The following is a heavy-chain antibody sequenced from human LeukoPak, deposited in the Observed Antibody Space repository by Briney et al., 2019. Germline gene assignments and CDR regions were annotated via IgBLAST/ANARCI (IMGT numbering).Heavy chain of an antibody. CDR3: ARVGYCSSTSCPRNFDY. D-gene: IGHD2-2*01. V-gene: IGHV3-48*04. J-gene: IGHJ4*02. CDR2: ITSSGSSL. Sequence: QPGGSLRLSCAASGFTFLNYSMNWVRQAPGKGLEWVPCITSSGSSLYYADSVKGRFTISRDTAKNSLYLRMNSLRAEDTAVYYCARVGYCSSTSCPRNFDYWGQGTLVTVSS. CDR1: GFTFLNYS.